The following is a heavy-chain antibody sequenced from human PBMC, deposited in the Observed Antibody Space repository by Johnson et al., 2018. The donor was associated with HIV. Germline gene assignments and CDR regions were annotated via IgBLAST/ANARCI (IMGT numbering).Heavy chain of an antibody. J-gene: IGHJ3*02. V-gene: IGHV3-53*05. CDR1: GFTVSSNY. CDR3: ARGGYSTILVSFDI. D-gene: IGHD6-13*01. Sequence: GQLVETGGGLIQPGGSLRLSCAASGFTVSSNYMSWVRQAPGKGLEWVSVIYSGGSTYYADSGKGRFTISRDKSKNTRYLQMNSLRAEDTAVYYCARGGYSTILVSFDIWGQGTMVTVSS. CDR2: IYSGGST.